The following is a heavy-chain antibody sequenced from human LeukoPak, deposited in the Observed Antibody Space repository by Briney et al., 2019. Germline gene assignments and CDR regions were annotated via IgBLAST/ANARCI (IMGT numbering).Heavy chain of an antibody. CDR3: ARGNYYFDY. CDR1: GGSFSGYY. J-gene: IGHJ4*02. Sequence: SETLSLTCAVSGGSFSGYYWSWIRQPPGKGLEWIGEINHSGSTNYNPSLKSRVTISVDTSKNQFSLKLSSVTAADTAVYYCARGNYYFDYWGQGTLVTVSS. V-gene: IGHV4-34*01. CDR2: INHSGST.